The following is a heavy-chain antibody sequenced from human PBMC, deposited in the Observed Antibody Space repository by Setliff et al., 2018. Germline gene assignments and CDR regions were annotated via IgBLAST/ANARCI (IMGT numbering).Heavy chain of an antibody. J-gene: IGHJ3*02. CDR3: TRDWGGVGATNAFDI. Sequence: PGGSLRLSCVASGFSFSNYYMSWVRQAPGKGLEWVANIKEDGSEEYYVDSVKGRFTISRDNAKNSVFLQMNSLRADDTAVYYCTRDWGGVGATNAFDIWGQGTTVTVS. CDR2: IKEDGSEE. V-gene: IGHV3-7*03. CDR1: GFSFSNYY. D-gene: IGHD1-26*01.